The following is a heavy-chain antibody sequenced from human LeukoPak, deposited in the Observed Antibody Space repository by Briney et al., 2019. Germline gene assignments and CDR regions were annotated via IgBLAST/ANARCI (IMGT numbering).Heavy chain of an antibody. CDR3: ARGVPAAGAKWFDP. V-gene: IGHV4-4*02. Sequence: SETLSLTCAVSGGSITSGKWWTWVRQPPGKGLEWIGEVYHSGATNYNPSLKTRVTISVDKSKNEFSLALTSLNAADTAVYYCARGVPAAGAKWFDPWGQGSLVTVSS. CDR1: GGSITSGKW. J-gene: IGHJ5*02. CDR2: VYHSGAT. D-gene: IGHD6-13*01.